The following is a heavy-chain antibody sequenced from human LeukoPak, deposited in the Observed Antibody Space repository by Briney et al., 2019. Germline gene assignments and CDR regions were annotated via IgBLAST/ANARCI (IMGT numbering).Heavy chain of an antibody. D-gene: IGHD3-22*01. J-gene: IGHJ4*02. Sequence: PGGSLRLSCAASGFTFDDYGMSWVRQAPGKGLEWVSGINWNGGSTGYADSVKGRFTISRDNAENSLYLQMNSLRAEDTALYYCAKAPSFDSSGYYYFDYWGQGTLVTVSS. CDR2: INWNGGST. V-gene: IGHV3-20*04. CDR3: AKAPSFDSSGYYYFDY. CDR1: GFTFDDYG.